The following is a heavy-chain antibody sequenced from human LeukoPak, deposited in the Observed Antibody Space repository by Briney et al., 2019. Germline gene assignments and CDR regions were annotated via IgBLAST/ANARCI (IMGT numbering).Heavy chain of an antibody. J-gene: IGHJ4*02. CDR2: IYYSVNT. Sequence: SETLSLTCTVSGGSISSYYWSWIRQPPGKGLEWIGYIYYSVNTNYNPSLKSRVTISIDTSKKQFSLELSSVTAADTAIYFCARRKRGSGGPFDYWGQGTLVTVSS. CDR1: GGSISSYY. D-gene: IGHD6-19*01. CDR3: ARRKRGSGGPFDY. V-gene: IGHV4-59*08.